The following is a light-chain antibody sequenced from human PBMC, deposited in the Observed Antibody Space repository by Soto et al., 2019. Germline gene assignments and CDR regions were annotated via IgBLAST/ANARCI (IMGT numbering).Light chain of an antibody. J-gene: IGLJ1*01. CDR1: SGGVGGYDY. CDR2: DVT. CDR3: SSFGVSNNV. V-gene: IGLV2-8*01. Sequence: QSALTQPPSASGSPGQSVTISCTGTSGGVGGYDYVSWYQQHPGKAPKLMIYDVTKRPSGVPDRFSGSKSGNTASLTVSGLQAEDEADYYCSSFGVSNNVFGTGTKLTVL.